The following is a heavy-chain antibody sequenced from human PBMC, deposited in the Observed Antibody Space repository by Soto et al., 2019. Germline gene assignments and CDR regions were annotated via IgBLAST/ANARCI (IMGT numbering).Heavy chain of an antibody. CDR1: GGSLSSGGCS. V-gene: IGHV4-30-2*01. J-gene: IGHJ2*01. D-gene: IGHD5-12*01. CDR2: IFDTGKT. CDR3: ASLNGYNRYIEH. Sequence: QLQLVESGSGLVRPSQALSLSCNVSGGSLSSGGCSWAWVRLPTGKGLEWIGYIFDTGKTYFSARLKSGPATSVETPRSQSPTPSASVTAGDTALYYCASLNGYNRYIEHWGRATLVTVSS.